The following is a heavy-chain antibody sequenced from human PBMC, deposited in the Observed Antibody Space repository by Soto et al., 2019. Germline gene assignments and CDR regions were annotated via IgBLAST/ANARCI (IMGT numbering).Heavy chain of an antibody. CDR2: ISAYNGNT. J-gene: IGHJ4*02. D-gene: IGHD2-15*01. Sequence: ASAKVSCKASGYTFTSYGISWVRQAPGQGLEWMGWISAYNGNTNYAQKLQGRVTMTTDTSTSTAYMELRSLRSAFTAVYYCTECSGGSCYIHWGQGTLVTVSS. CDR3: TECSGGSCYIH. V-gene: IGHV1-18*01. CDR1: GYTFTSYG.